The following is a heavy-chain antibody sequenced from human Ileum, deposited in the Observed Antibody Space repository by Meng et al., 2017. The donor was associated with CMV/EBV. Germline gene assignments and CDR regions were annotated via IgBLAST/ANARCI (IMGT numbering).Heavy chain of an antibody. CDR3: AKDYYYDSSGYVAFDY. J-gene: IGHJ4*02. CDR1: FTFSSHD. D-gene: IGHD3-22*01. Sequence: FTFSSHDMPWVRQAPGKGLEWVAFIRYDGSNKYYADSVKGRFTISRDNSKNTLYLQMNSLRPDDTAVYYCAKDYYYDSSGYVAFDYWGQGTLVTVSS. CDR2: IRYDGSNK. V-gene: IGHV3-30*02.